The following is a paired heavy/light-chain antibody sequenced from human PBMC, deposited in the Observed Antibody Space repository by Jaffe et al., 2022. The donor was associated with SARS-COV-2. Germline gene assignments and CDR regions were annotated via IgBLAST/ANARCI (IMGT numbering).Light chain of an antibody. CDR1: GSNIGSNT. CDR2: SSN. V-gene: IGLV1-44*01. Sequence: QSVLTQPPSASGTPGQRVTISCSGSGSNIGSNTVNWYQQLPGTAPKLLIYSSNQRPSGVPDRFSGSKSGTSASLAISGLQSEDEADYYCAAWDDSLKGVVFGGGTRLTVL. J-gene: IGLJ2*01. CDR3: AAWDDSLKGVV.
Heavy chain of an antibody. V-gene: IGHV3-23*01. J-gene: IGHJ4*02. CDR1: GFNFNNHA. CDR2: ISGSGGST. CDR3: AKAIDGYSYGNLDF. Sequence: EVQLLESGGGLVQPGGSLRLSCAASGFNFNNHAMTWVRQAPGKGLEWLSGISGSGGSTYYADSVKGRFTISRDTSENTLYLRMNSLRAEDTAIYYCAKAIDGYSYGNLDFWGQGTLVTVSS. D-gene: IGHD5-12*01.